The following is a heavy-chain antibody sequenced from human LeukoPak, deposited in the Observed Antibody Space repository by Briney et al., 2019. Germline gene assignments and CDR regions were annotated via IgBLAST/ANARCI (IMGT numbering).Heavy chain of an antibody. CDR1: GGSISSGSYY. V-gene: IGHV4-61*02. J-gene: IGHJ4*02. D-gene: IGHD1-7*01. CDR2: IYTSGST. Sequence: SETLSLTCTVSGGSISSGSYYWSWIRQPAGKGLEWIGRIYTSGSTNYNPSLKSRVTISVDTSKNQFSLKLSSVTAADTAVYYCARGLRNYQDEYYFDYWGQGTLVTVSS. CDR3: ARGLRNYQDEYYFDY.